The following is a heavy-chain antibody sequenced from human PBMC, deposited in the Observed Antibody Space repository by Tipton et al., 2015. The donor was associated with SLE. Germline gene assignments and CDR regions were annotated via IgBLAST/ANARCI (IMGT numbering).Heavy chain of an antibody. CDR3: ARNHYHISTGYSDAFDI. Sequence: TLSLTCTVSGGSISSSSYYWGWIRQPPGKGLEWIGSIYQSGSTYYNPSLKSRVTISVDTSKNQFSLKLSSVTAADTAVYYCARNHYHISTGYSDAFDIWGQGTMVTVSS. V-gene: IGHV4-39*07. CDR1: GGSISSSSYY. D-gene: IGHD3-9*01. J-gene: IGHJ3*02. CDR2: IYQSGST.